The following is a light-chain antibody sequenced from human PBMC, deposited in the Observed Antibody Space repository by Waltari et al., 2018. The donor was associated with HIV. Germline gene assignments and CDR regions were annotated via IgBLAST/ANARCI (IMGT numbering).Light chain of an antibody. CDR1: ALAKQY. V-gene: IGLV3-25*03. CDR3: QSADSGGTWDVV. Sequence: ITCSGDALAKQYAYWYQQKPGQAPVLMISKDNERPSGTPERFSGSSSGTTVTLTISGVQAEDEADYYCQSADSGGTWDVVFGGGTKLTVL. J-gene: IGLJ2*01. CDR2: KDN.